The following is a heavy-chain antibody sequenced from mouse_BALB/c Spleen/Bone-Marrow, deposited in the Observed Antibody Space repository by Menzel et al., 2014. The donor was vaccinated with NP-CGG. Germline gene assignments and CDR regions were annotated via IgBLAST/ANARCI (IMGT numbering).Heavy chain of an antibody. CDR3: ARGWLLSWFAY. CDR1: GYTFTDYN. D-gene: IGHD2-3*01. V-gene: IGHV1S29*02. Sequence: VQLKESGPELVKPGASVKMSCKASGYTFTDYNMHWVKQSHGRSLEWIGYIYPYNGGTGYNQKFKSKATLTVDNSSSTAYMELRSLTSEDSAVYYCARGWLLSWFAYWGQGTLVTVSA. J-gene: IGHJ3*01. CDR2: IYPYNGGT.